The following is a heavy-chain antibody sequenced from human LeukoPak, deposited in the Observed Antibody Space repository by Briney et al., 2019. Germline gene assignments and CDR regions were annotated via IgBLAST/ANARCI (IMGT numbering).Heavy chain of an antibody. CDR2: IRYDGSNK. Sequence: GGSLRLSCAASGFTFSSYGMHWVRQAPGKGLEWVAFIRYDGSNKYYADSVKGRFTISRDNSKNTVYLQMNSLRAEDTAVYYCARGTDYYYGMDVWGQGTTVTVSS. J-gene: IGHJ6*02. CDR3: ARGTDYYYGMDV. D-gene: IGHD4-17*01. V-gene: IGHV3-30*02. CDR1: GFTFSSYG.